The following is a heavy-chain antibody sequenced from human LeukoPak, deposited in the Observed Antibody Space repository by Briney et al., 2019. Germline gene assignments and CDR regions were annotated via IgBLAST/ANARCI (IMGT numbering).Heavy chain of an antibody. CDR2: IDYRGDRP. CDR3: ARSRFVYYYGDYGFDY. V-gene: IGHV3-23*01. Sequence: PGGSLRLSCTGPGLTLSSDEMGWVRQAAGKGLEWVSSIDYRGDRPYYADSVKGRFTIYRDNAQNSLYLQMNNLTAEDPAVYYCARSRFVYYYGDYGFDYWGQGALVTVSS. D-gene: IGHD4-17*01. J-gene: IGHJ4*02. CDR1: GLTLSSDE.